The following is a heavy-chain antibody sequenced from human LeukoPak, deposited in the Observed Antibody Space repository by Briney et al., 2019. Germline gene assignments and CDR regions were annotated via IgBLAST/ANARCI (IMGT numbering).Heavy chain of an antibody. CDR1: GFSVSSNY. J-gene: IGHJ4*02. CDR3: ARGYGSGSYGY. Sequence: GGSLRLSCAASGFSVSSNYMSWVRQAPGKGLEWVSILYSGGTTYYADSVKGRFTISRDNSKNTLYLQMNSLRAEDTAVYYCARGYGSGSYGYWGQGTLATVSS. V-gene: IGHV3-66*01. CDR2: LYSGGTT. D-gene: IGHD3-10*01.